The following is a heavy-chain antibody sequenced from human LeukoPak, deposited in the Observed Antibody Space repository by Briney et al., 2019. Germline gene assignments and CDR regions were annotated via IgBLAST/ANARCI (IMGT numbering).Heavy chain of an antibody. Sequence: GGSLRLSCAASGFTFSSYGMHWVRQAPGKGLEWVAVISYDGSNKYYADSVKGRFTISRDNSKNTLYLQMNSLRAEDTAVYYCAKDMGGIAAAGKDYWGQGTLVTVSS. CDR3: AKDMGGIAAAGKDY. D-gene: IGHD6-13*01. V-gene: IGHV3-30*18. J-gene: IGHJ4*02. CDR2: ISYDGSNK. CDR1: GFTFSSYG.